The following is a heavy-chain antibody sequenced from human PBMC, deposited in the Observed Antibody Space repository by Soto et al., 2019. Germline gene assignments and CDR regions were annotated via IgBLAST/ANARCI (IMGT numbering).Heavy chain of an antibody. V-gene: IGHV3-21*01. CDR1: GFTFSSYS. CDR2: ISSSSSYI. Sequence: EVQLVESGGGLVKPGGSLRLSCAASGFTFSSYSMNWVRQAPGKGLEWVSSISSSSSYIYYADSVKGRFTISRDNAKNSLYVQMNSLRAEDTAVYYCARDNPAVAGTVDYWGQGTLVTVSS. D-gene: IGHD6-19*01. J-gene: IGHJ4*02. CDR3: ARDNPAVAGTVDY.